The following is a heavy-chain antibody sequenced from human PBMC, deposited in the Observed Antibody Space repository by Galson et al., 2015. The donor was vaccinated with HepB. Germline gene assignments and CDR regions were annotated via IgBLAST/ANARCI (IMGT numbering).Heavy chain of an antibody. V-gene: IGHV5-10-1*01. J-gene: IGHJ3*01. CDR1: GYNFTNYW. Sequence: QSGAEVKKPGESLRISCQGSGYNFTNYWVTWVRQMPGEGLEWMGKIDPVDSYTNYSPSFQGHVTISTDKSISTAYLQWSSLKASDTAMYYCARQAIGYSSRGDGFDLWGQGTLVTVS. CDR3: ARQAIGYSSRGDGFDL. CDR2: IDPVDSYT. D-gene: IGHD6-19*01.